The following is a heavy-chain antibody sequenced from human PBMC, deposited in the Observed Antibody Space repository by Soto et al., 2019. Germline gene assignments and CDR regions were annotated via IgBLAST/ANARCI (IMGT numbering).Heavy chain of an antibody. CDR1: GYIFTNCD. J-gene: IGHJ4*02. Sequence: ASVKVSCKASGYIFTNCDISWVRQAPGQGLEWMGWTSAYNGNTNYAQKFQGRVVMTTDTSTTTAYMELRGLTSDDTAVFYCARGFDYWGQGTLVTVSS. CDR2: TSAYNGNT. CDR3: ARGFDY. V-gene: IGHV1-18*01.